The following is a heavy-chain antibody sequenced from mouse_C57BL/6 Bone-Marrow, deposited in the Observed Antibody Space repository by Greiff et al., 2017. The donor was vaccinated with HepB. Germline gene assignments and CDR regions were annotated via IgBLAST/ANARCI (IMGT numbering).Heavy chain of an antibody. V-gene: IGHV5-4*01. J-gene: IGHJ3*01. D-gene: IGHD1-3*01. Sequence: EVQLVESGGGLVKPGGSLKLSCAASGFTFSSYAMSWVRQTPEKRLEWVATISDGGSYTYYPDNVKGRFTISRDNAKNNLYLQMSHLKSEDTAMYYCAREGVKAYWGQGTLVTVSA. CDR1: GFTFSSYA. CDR3: AREGVKAY. CDR2: ISDGGSYT.